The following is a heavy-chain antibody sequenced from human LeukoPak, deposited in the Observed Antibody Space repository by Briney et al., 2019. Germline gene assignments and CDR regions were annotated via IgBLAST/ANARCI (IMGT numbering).Heavy chain of an antibody. Sequence: ASVKVSCKASGYTFTGYYMHWVRQAPGQGLEWMGWINPNSGGTNYAQKFQGRVTMTRDTSISTAYMELSRLRSDDTAVYYCARSVDIVATQFDYWGQGTLVTVSP. CDR3: ARSVDIVATQFDY. J-gene: IGHJ4*02. D-gene: IGHD5-12*01. V-gene: IGHV1-2*02. CDR1: GYTFTGYY. CDR2: INPNSGGT.